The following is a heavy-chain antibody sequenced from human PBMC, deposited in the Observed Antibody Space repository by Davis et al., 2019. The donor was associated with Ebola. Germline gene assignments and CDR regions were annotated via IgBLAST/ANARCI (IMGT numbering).Heavy chain of an antibody. Sequence: SETLSLTCTVSGGSISSYYWSWIRQPPGKGLEWIGYIYYSGSTNYNPSLKSRVTISVGTSKNQFSLKLSSVTAADTAVYYCARSLYYYDSSGYRYWGQGTLVTVSS. D-gene: IGHD3-22*01. CDR1: GGSISSYY. CDR3: ARSLYYYDSSGYRY. V-gene: IGHV4-59*12. CDR2: IYYSGST. J-gene: IGHJ4*02.